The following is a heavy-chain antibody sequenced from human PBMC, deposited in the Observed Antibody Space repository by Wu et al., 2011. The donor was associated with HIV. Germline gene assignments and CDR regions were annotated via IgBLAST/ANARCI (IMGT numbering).Heavy chain of an antibody. CDR3: TRGTIWFHP. D-gene: IGHD3-3*01. CDR2: MNPDSGNA. J-gene: IGHJ5*02. Sequence: QVQLVQSGAEVKRPGASVQVSCKASGYTFINYDINWVRQATGQGLEWMGWMNPDSGNARYAQKFQGRITLTRNTSMSTAYMEVGSLRSDDTAVYYCTRGTIWFHPWADGTRTVTVSS. V-gene: IGHV1-8*03. CDR1: GYTFINYD.